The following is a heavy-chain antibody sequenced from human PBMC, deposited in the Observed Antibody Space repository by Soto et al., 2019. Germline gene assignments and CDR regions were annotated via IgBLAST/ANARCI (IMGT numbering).Heavy chain of an antibody. CDR3: VGGGLSYFDH. Sequence: SGGSLRLSCVASGFPFNNFEMNWIRQAPGKGLEWISYITGGGATYYANSVKGRFTISRDNAKNSLFLQMNSVGVGDTAVYYCVGGGLSYFDHWGRGTLVTVSS. CDR2: ITGGGAT. CDR1: GFPFNNFE. D-gene: IGHD3-16*01. V-gene: IGHV3-48*03. J-gene: IGHJ4*02.